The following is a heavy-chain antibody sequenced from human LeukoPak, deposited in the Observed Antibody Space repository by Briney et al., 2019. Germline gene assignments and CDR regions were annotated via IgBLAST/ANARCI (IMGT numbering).Heavy chain of an antibody. J-gene: IGHJ6*03. CDR3: ATTRGDVLELWKRFHYYYMDV. Sequence: GSSVKVSCKASGGTFNNYGISWVRQVPGQGLEWMGGIIPMFGTTSYAQKFQGRVTITTVESPSTAYMELTSLTSDDTAFYYCATTRGDVLELWKRFHYYYMDVWGTGTTVTVSS. CDR1: GGTFNNYG. D-gene: IGHD1-7*01. CDR2: IIPMFGTT. V-gene: IGHV1-69*05.